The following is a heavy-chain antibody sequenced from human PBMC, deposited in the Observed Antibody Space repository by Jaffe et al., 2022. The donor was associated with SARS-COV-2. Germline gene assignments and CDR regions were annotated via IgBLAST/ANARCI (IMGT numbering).Heavy chain of an antibody. V-gene: IGHV3-30*04. CDR3: ARSGDTAMVGRFFDY. Sequence: QVQLVESGGGVVQPGRSLRLSCAASGFTFSSYAMHWVRQAPGKGLEWVAVISYDGSNKYYADSVKGRFTISRDNSKNTLYLQMNSLRAEDTAVYYCARSGDTAMVGRFFDYWGQGTLVTVSS. CDR1: GFTFSSYA. CDR2: ISYDGSNK. J-gene: IGHJ4*02. D-gene: IGHD5-18*01.